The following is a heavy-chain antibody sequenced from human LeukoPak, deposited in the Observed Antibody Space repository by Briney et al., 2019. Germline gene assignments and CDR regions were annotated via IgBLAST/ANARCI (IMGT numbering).Heavy chain of an antibody. CDR3: ARLYYGSGSYLWFDP. D-gene: IGHD3-10*01. Sequence: SETLSLTCTVSGGSISSYYWSWIRQPPGKGLEWIGYIYYSGSTNYNPSLKSRVTISVDTSKNQFSLKLSSVTAADTAVYYCARLYYGSGSYLWFDPWGQGTLVTVSS. CDR2: IYYSGST. J-gene: IGHJ5*02. CDR1: GGSISSYY. V-gene: IGHV4-59*08.